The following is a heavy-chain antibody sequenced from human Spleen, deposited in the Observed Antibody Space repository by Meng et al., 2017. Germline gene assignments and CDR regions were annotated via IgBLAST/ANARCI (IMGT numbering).Heavy chain of an antibody. J-gene: IGHJ4*02. CDR3: ARDEDISAAGKLFGDY. CDR1: GYTFPDYW. D-gene: IGHD6-13*01. V-gene: IGHV1-2*06. CDR2: INPKSGDT. Sequence: QVQRGRSGAEVKKPGASVKVSCKASGYTFPDYWLHWVRRAPGQGLEWMGRINPKSGDTHYAQRFQGRVTMTGDTSISTAYMELSGLRSDDTAMYYCARDEDISAAGKLFGDYWGQGTLVTASS.